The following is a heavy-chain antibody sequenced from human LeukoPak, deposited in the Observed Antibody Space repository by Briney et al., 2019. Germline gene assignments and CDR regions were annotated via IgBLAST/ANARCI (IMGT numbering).Heavy chain of an antibody. Sequence: GGSLRLSCAASGITVNSTYISWVRQAPGKGLEWVSVAYSDGNTYYAGSVKGRFTISRDNSKNTFFLQMNSLRAEDTAVYYCARLFGSGWPGYFYYAMDVWGQGTTVAVSS. V-gene: IGHV3-66*04. CDR2: AYSDGNT. CDR1: GITVNSTY. J-gene: IGHJ6*02. D-gene: IGHD6-19*01. CDR3: ARLFGSGWPGYFYYAMDV.